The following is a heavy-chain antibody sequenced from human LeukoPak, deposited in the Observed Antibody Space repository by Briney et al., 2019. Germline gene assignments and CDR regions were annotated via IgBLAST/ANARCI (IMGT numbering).Heavy chain of an antibody. V-gene: IGHV6-1*01. CDR3: ARGPAVLGP. J-gene: IGHJ5*02. Sequence: SQTLSLTCAISGDSVSSNSAAWNWIRQSPSRGLEWLGRTYYRSKWFSSYVVSVKSRIIINPDTSKNRFSLQLNSVTPEDTAVYYCARGPAVLGPWGQGILVTVSS. D-gene: IGHD2-2*01. CDR1: GDSVSSNSAA. CDR2: TYYRSKWFS.